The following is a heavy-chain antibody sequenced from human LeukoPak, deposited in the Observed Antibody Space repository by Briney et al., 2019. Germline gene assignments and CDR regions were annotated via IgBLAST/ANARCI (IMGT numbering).Heavy chain of an antibody. J-gene: IGHJ4*02. CDR2: IKGDGSEK. CDR3: AMFGLVAAIDS. CDR1: GFTFSSYW. D-gene: IGHD5-12*01. Sequence: PGGSLRLSCAASGFTFSSYWMTWVRQAPGRGLGWVANIKGDGSEKYYADSVRGQFTISRDNAKNSLYLQMNSLRAEDTAVYYCAMFGLVAAIDSWGQGTLVTVSS. V-gene: IGHV3-7*02.